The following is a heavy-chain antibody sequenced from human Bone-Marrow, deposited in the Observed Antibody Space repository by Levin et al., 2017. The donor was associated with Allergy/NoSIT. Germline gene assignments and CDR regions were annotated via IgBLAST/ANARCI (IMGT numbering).Heavy chain of an antibody. Sequence: PGGSLRLSCAASGFTFSSYWMTWVRQAPGKGLEWVANVKQDGSEKYFVDSVRGRFTVSRDNAKNLLFLQMNSLRPEDTAVYYCARERNNYGYDYWGQGTLVTVSS. J-gene: IGHJ4*02. V-gene: IGHV3-7*01. CDR1: GFTFSSYW. CDR2: VKQDGSEK. CDR3: ARERNNYGYDY. D-gene: IGHD5-18*01.